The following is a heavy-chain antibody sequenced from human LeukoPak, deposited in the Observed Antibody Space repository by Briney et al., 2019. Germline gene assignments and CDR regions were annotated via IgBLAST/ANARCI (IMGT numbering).Heavy chain of an antibody. D-gene: IGHD6-13*01. Sequence: PGGSLRLSCAASGFTFSDYYMSWIRQAPGKGLEWVSVIYSGGSTYYADSVKGRFTISRDNSKNTLYLQMNSLRAEDTAVYYCAISSSWYRFDYWGQGTLVTVSS. CDR2: IYSGGST. J-gene: IGHJ4*02. V-gene: IGHV3-53*01. CDR3: AISSSWYRFDY. CDR1: GFTFSDYY.